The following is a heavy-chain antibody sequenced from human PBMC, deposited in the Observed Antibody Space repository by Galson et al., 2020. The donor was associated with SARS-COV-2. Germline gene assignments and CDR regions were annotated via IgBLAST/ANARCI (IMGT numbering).Heavy chain of an antibody. CDR3: ARGLRGYCSSTSCNYFDY. V-gene: IGHV4-34*01. D-gene: IGHD2-2*01. CDR2: INHSGST. Sequence: SQTLSLTCAVYGGSFSGYYWSWIRQPPGKGLEWIGEINHSGSTNYNPSLKSRVTISVDTSKNQFSLKLSSVTAADTAVYYCARGLRGYCSSTSCNYFDYWGQGTLVTVSS. J-gene: IGHJ4*02. CDR1: GGSFSGYY.